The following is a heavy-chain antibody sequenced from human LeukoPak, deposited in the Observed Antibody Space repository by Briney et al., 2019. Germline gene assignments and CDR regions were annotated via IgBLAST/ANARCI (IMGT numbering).Heavy chain of an antibody. J-gene: IGHJ4*02. V-gene: IGHV3-7*04. Sequence: GGSLRLSCAASGLTFSTYCMSWVRQAPGKGLEWVANIKEDGSEKYYVDSVKGRFTISRVNAKKSLYLQMNSLRAEDTAVYYCARDTGLRNTVFGHRGVYFDYWGQGTLVTVSS. CDR1: GLTFSTYC. CDR3: ARDTGLRNTVFGHRGVYFDY. CDR2: IKEDGSEK. D-gene: IGHD3-3*01.